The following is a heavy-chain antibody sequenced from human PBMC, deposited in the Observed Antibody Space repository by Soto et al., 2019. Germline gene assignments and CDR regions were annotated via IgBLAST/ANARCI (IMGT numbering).Heavy chain of an antibody. CDR1: GYTFTDFG. CDR2: ISGFDGDR. D-gene: IGHD3-16*01. J-gene: IGHJ5*02. CDR3: ARDHGRWGEDWFDP. V-gene: IGHV1-18*01. Sequence: QVHLVQSGGEMKKLGASVKVSCKASGYTFTDFGISWVRQAPGQGLERMGWISGFDGDRNYAQTWQGRVTVTTDTSTTKAYMELRSMTSDVAAIYSCARDHGRWGEDWFDPWGQGTLVTVSS.